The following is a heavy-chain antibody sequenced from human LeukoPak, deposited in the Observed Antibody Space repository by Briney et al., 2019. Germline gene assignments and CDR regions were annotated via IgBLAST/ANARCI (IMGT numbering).Heavy chain of an antibody. D-gene: IGHD1-26*01. CDR1: GFTFNSYW. J-gene: IGHJ4*02. CDR2: VKQDGSEK. CDR3: ARLTGSYYPY. V-gene: IGHV3-7*05. Sequence: GGPLRLSCAASGFTFNSYWMSWVRQTPGKGLEWVANVKQDGSEKYYVDSVKGRFIISRDNAKNSLYLQMNSLRAEDTAVYYCARLTGSYYPYWGRGTLVTVSS.